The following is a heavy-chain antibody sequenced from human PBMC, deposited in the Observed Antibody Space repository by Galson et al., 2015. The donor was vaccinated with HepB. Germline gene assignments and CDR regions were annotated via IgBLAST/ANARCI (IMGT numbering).Heavy chain of an antibody. D-gene: IGHD1-26*01. Sequence: SLRLSCAVSGFTLSDHFMDWFRQAPEKGLEWIGRTRNKANSYITEFAASVEGRFTISRDDSKNSVYLQMNSLRTGDSAVYYCSRARDGSYDYGGQGTLVTVSS. J-gene: IGHJ4*02. CDR3: SRARDGSYDY. CDR1: GFTLSDHF. V-gene: IGHV3-72*01. CDR2: TRNKANSYIT.